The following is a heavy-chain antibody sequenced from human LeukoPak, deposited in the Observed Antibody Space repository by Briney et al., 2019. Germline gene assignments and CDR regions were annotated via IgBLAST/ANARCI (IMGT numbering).Heavy chain of an antibody. Sequence: SETLSLTCTVSGGSISSYYWSWIRQPPGKGLEWIGYIYYSGSTNYNSSLKSRVTISVDTSKNQFSLKLSSVTAADTAVYYCASQPGSSNIFDYWGQGTLVTVSS. J-gene: IGHJ4*02. CDR3: ASQPGSSNIFDY. CDR2: IYYSGST. V-gene: IGHV4-59*01. D-gene: IGHD1-14*01. CDR1: GGSISSYY.